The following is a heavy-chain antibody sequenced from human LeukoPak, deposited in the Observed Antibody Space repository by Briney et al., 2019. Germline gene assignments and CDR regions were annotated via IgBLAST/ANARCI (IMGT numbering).Heavy chain of an antibody. CDR1: GFTFSSYA. CDR2: ISGSGGST. CDR3: AKALSGRIAVAANDY. D-gene: IGHD6-19*01. Sequence: PGGSLRLSCAASGFTFSSYAMSWVRQAPGKGLEWVSAISGSGGSTYYADSVKGRFTISRDNSKNTLYPQMNSLRAEDTAVYYCAKALSGRIAVAANDYWGQGTLVTVSS. J-gene: IGHJ4*02. V-gene: IGHV3-23*01.